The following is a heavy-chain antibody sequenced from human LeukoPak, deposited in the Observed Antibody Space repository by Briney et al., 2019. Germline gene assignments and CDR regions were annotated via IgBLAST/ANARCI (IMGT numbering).Heavy chain of an antibody. CDR2: IYYSGST. CDR1: GGSISSYY. D-gene: IGHD2-21*01. J-gene: IGHJ6*03. V-gene: IGHV4-59*08. Sequence: SETLSLTCTVSGGSISSYYWSWIRQPPGKGLEWIGYIYYSGSTSYNPSLKSRVTISLDTSKNQFSLKLSSVTAADTAVYYCARRLVVVIAYMDVWGKGTTVTVSS. CDR3: ARRLVVVIAYMDV.